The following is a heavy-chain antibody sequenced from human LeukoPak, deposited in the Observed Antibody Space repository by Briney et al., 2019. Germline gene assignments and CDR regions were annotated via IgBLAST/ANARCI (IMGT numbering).Heavy chain of an antibody. J-gene: IGHJ4*02. CDR1: GFTFSDYW. Sequence: GGSLRLSCAVSGFTFSDYWMNWVRQAPGKGLEWVASIRQDGGEKSYVDSVKGRLTISRDNTKHSLYLRMSSLRAEDTGVYYCARDGTAAGLYFDLWGQGTLVTVSS. CDR2: IRQDGGEK. V-gene: IGHV3-7*01. D-gene: IGHD6-13*01. CDR3: ARDGTAAGLYFDL.